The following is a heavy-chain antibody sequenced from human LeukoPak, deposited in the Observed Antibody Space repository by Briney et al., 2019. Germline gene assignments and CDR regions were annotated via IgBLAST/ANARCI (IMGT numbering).Heavy chain of an antibody. CDR2: INNDGSST. CDR3: ARGGSGSFDY. Sequence: PGGSLRLSCAGSGFTFDDYAMHWVRQAPGKGLVWVSRINNDGSSTTYADSVSGRFTISRDNAKNTVYLQMNSLRAEDTAVYYCARGGSGSFDYWGQGTLVTVSS. D-gene: IGHD2-15*01. J-gene: IGHJ4*02. V-gene: IGHV3-74*01. CDR1: GFTFDDYA.